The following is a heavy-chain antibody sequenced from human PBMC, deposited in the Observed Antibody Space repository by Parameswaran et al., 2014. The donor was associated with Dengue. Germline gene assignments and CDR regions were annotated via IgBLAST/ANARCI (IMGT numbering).Heavy chain of an antibody. J-gene: IGHJ6*03. V-gene: IGHV1-69*06. CDR2: IIPIFGTA. Sequence: WVRQAPGQGLEWMGGIIPIFGTANYAQKFQGRVTITADKSTSTAYMELSSLRSEDTAVYYCARVREEESGYVGYYYYMDVWGQGTTVTVSS. CDR3: ARVREEESGYVGYYYYMDV. D-gene: IGHD5-12*01.